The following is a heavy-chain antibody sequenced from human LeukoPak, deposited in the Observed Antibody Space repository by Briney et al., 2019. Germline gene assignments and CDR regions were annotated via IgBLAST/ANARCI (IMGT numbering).Heavy chain of an antibody. CDR1: GGSFSGYY. CDR3: AKGRGALYGSGSYRYYYYYGMDV. V-gene: IGHV4-34*01. Sequence: SETLSLTCAVYGGSFSGYYWSWIRQPPGKGLEWIGEINHSGSTNYNPSLKSRVTISVDTSKHQCSRKLSSVTAADTAVYYCAKGRGALYGSGSYRYYYYYGMDVWGKGTTVTVSS. J-gene: IGHJ6*04. CDR2: INHSGST. D-gene: IGHD3-10*01.